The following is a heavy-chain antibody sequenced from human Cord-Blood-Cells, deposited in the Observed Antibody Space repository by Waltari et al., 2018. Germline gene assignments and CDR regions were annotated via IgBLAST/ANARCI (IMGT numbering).Heavy chain of an antibody. Sequence: EVQLVASGGGLVQPGGSLRLSCAPSGFTFSSYEMNWVRQAPGKGLEWVSYIRSSGSTIYYADSVKGRFTISRDNAKNSLYLQMNSLRAEDTAVYYCARDGVLLWFGELFDYWGQGTLVTVSS. V-gene: IGHV3-48*03. CDR3: ARDGVLLWFGELFDY. J-gene: IGHJ4*02. CDR1: GFTFSSYE. D-gene: IGHD3-10*01. CDR2: IRSSGSTI.